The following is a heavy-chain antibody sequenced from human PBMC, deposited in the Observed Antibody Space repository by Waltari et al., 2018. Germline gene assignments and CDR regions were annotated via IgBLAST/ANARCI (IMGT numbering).Heavy chain of an antibody. D-gene: IGHD6-13*01. V-gene: IGHV3-53*02. Sequence: EVQLVETGGGLIQPGGSLRLSCAASGFTVSSNYMSWVRQAPGKGLEWFSVIYSCGSTYYAYSVKGRFTISRDNSKNTLYLQMNSLRAEDTAVYYCARDEWGAAANWGQGTLVTVSS. CDR2: IYSCGST. CDR3: ARDEWGAAAN. CDR1: GFTVSSNY. J-gene: IGHJ4*02.